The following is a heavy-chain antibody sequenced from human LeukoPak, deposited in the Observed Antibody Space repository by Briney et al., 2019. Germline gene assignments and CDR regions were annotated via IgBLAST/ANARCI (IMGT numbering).Heavy chain of an antibody. CDR1: GGSISSYY. CDR3: ARVAPSGYYYMDV. D-gene: IGHD6-25*01. Sequence: SETLSLTCTVSGGSISSYYWSWIRQPAGKGLEWIGRIDNSGRTNYNPSLKSRVTISVDKSKNQFSLKVSSVTAADTAVYYCARVAPSGYYYMDVWGKGTTVTVSS. V-gene: IGHV4-4*07. J-gene: IGHJ6*03. CDR2: IDNSGRT.